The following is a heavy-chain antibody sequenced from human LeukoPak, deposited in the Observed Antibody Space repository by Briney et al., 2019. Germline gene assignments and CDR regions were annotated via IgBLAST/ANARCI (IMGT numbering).Heavy chain of an antibody. J-gene: IGHJ4*02. Sequence: GGSLRLSCAASGFTFSSYAMSWVRQAPGKGLEWVGRIKSKTDGGTTDYAAPVKGRFTISRDDSKNTLYLQMNSLKTEDTAVYYCTTDPSRDYGDYRGVDYWGQGTLVTVSS. V-gene: IGHV3-15*01. CDR3: TTDPSRDYGDYRGVDY. D-gene: IGHD4-17*01. CDR2: IKSKTDGGTT. CDR1: GFTFSSYA.